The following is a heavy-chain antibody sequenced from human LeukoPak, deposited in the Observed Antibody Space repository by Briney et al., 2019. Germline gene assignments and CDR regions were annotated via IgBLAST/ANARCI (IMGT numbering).Heavy chain of an antibody. CDR3: ASTGIAAAGTGEGLDF. V-gene: IGHV4-30-2*01. Sequence: SETLSLTCTVSGGSISSGGYSWSWIRQPPGKGLEWIGYIYQSGSTYYNPSLKSRVTISVDRSKNQFSLKLSSVTAADTAVYYCASTGIAAAGTGEGLDFWGQGTLVTVSS. CDR1: GGSISSGGYS. CDR2: IYQSGST. D-gene: IGHD6-13*01. J-gene: IGHJ4*02.